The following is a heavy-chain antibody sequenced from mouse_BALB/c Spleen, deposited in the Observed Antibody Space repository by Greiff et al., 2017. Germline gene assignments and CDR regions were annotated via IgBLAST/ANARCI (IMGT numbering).Heavy chain of an antibody. V-gene: IGHV1S132*01. J-gene: IGHJ4*01. CDR1: GYTFTSYW. D-gene: IGHD4-1*01. CDR3: ARLGREAMDY. CDR2: IFPGTGTT. Sequence: QVQLQQSGAELVKPGASVKLSCKTSGYTFTSYWIQWVKQRPGQGLGWIGEIFPGTGTTYYNEKFKGKATFTADTSSNTAYMQLSSLTSEDSAVYYCARLGREAMDYWGQGTSVTVSS.